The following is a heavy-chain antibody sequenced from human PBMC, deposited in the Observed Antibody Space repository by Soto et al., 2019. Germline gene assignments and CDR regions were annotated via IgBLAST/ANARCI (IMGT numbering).Heavy chain of an antibody. J-gene: IGHJ4*02. CDR1: GGSISSSS. Sequence: SETLSLTCTVSGGSISSSSWSWIRQAPGKGLEWIGYIYYSGTTNYNPSLRSRVTISVDTSKNQFSLKLSSVTAADTAVYYCARVLPVHKFDYWGQGTRVTVSS. V-gene: IGHV4-59*01. D-gene: IGHD2-21*01. CDR3: ARVLPVHKFDY. CDR2: IYYSGTT.